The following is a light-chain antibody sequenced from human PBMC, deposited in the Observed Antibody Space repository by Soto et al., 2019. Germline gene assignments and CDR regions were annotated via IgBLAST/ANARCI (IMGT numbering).Light chain of an antibody. J-gene: IGLJ2*01. Sequence: QSVLTQPPSVSAAPGQTVTISCSGSSSNIGNNYVSWYQQLPGTAPKLLIYDNNKRPSGIPDRFSGSKSGTSATLGITGLQTGDEADYNCGRWDSGLSVVVFGGGTKLTVL. CDR2: DNN. CDR1: SSNIGNNY. V-gene: IGLV1-51*01. CDR3: GRWDSGLSVVV.